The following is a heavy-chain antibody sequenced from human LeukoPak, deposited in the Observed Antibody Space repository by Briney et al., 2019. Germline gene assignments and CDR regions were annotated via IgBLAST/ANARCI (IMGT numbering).Heavy chain of an antibody. D-gene: IGHD6-19*01. J-gene: IGHJ4*02. CDR3: ARDIAVAGTARGDY. CDR2: VDPEDGET. Sequence: ASVKVSCKVSGYTFTDYYMHWVQQAPGKGLEWMGLVDPEDGETIYAEKFQGRVTITADTSTDTAYMELSSLRSEDTAVYYCARDIAVAGTARGDYWGQGTLVTVSS. CDR1: GYTFTDYY. V-gene: IGHV1-69-2*01.